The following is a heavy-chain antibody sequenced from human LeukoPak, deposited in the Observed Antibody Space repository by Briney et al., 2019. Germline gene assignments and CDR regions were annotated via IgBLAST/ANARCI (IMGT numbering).Heavy chain of an antibody. J-gene: IGHJ4*02. CDR2: INHSGST. CDR3: ARVGARDYDSSGYSPFDY. D-gene: IGHD3-22*01. V-gene: IGHV4-34*01. CDR1: GGSFSGYY. Sequence: SETLSLTCAVYGGSFSGYYWSWIRQPPGKGLEWIGEINHSGSTNYNPSLKSRVTISVDTSKNQFSLKLSSVTAADTAVYYCARVGARDYDSSGYSPFDYWGQGTLVTVSS.